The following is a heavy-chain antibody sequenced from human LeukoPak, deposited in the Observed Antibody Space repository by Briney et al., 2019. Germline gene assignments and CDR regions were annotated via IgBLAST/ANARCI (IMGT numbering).Heavy chain of an antibody. D-gene: IGHD1-1*01. Sequence: SETLSLTCAVYGGSFSGYYWSWIRQPPGKGLEWIGEINHSGSTNYNPSLKSRVTISVDTSENQFSLKLSSVTAADTAVYYCARTGTYYYYYYMDVWGKGTTVTVSS. CDR1: GGSFSGYY. CDR2: INHSGST. V-gene: IGHV4-34*01. CDR3: ARTGTYYYYYYMDV. J-gene: IGHJ6*03.